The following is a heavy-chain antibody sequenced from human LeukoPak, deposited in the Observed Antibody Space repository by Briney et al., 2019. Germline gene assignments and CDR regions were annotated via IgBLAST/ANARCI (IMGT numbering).Heavy chain of an antibody. CDR1: GFTFSSYA. V-gene: IGHV3-23*01. CDR3: AKHQNDYGDYDYFDY. Sequence: GGSLRLSCAASGFTFSSYAMSWVRQAPGKGLEWVSAISGSGGSTYYADPVKGRFTISRDNSKNTLYLQMNSLRAEDTAVYYCAKHQNDYGDYDYFDYWGQGTLVTVSS. CDR2: ISGSGGST. J-gene: IGHJ4*02. D-gene: IGHD4-17*01.